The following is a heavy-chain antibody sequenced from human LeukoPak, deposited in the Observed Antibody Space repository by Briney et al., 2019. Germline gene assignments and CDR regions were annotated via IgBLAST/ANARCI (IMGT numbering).Heavy chain of an antibody. V-gene: IGHV3-13*01. Sequence: PGGSLRLSCAAAGFTFRSYDMHWVRQATGKGLEWVSAIGTAGDTYYPGSVKGRFTISRENAKNSLYLQMNSLRAGDTAVYYCARGVYRGSSWYEPVYYYYYYYMDVWGQGTLVTVSS. CDR1: GFTFRSYD. CDR3: ARGVYRGSSWYEPVYYYYYYYMDV. CDR2: IGTAGDT. D-gene: IGHD6-13*01. J-gene: IGHJ6*03.